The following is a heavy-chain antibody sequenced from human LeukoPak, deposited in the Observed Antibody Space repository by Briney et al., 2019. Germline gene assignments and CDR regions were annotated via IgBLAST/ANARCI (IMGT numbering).Heavy chain of an antibody. CDR3: ASSSGSYMGAPATGYYYYYYMDV. D-gene: IGHD1-26*01. CDR1: GGTFSSYA. V-gene: IGHV1-69*05. Sequence: EASVKVSCKASGGTFSSYAISWVRQAPGQGLEWMGGIIPIFGTANYAQKFQGRVTITTDESTSTAYMELSSLRSEDTAVYYCASSSGSYMGAPATGYYYYYYMDVWGKGTTVTVSS. CDR2: IIPIFGTA. J-gene: IGHJ6*03.